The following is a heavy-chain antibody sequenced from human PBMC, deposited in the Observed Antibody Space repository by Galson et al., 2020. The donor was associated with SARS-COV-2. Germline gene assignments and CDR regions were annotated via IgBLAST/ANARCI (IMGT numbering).Heavy chain of an antibody. Sequence: GGSLRLSCAASGFTFSSYAMHWVRQAPGKGLEWVAVISYDGSNNYYADSVKGRFTISRDNSKNTLYLQMNSLRAEDTAVYYCARPQSGSYLYAFDIWGQGTMVTVSS. CDR1: GFTFSSYA. V-gene: IGHV3-30*01. J-gene: IGHJ3*02. CDR2: ISYDGSNN. CDR3: ARPQSGSYLYAFDI. D-gene: IGHD1-26*01.